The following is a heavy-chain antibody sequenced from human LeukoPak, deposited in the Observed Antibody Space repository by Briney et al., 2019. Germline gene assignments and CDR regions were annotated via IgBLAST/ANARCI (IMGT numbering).Heavy chain of an antibody. Sequence: GGSLRLSCAASGFTFDDYAMHWVRQAPGKGLEWVAGISWNSGSIVYADSVKGRFTISRDNAKKSLYMKMKSLRAEDMALYYCAKDGRPDYYDSSGYYPYYFDYWGQGTLVTVSS. V-gene: IGHV3-9*03. CDR3: AKDGRPDYYDSSGYYPYYFDY. CDR2: ISWNSGSI. D-gene: IGHD3-22*01. CDR1: GFTFDDYA. J-gene: IGHJ4*02.